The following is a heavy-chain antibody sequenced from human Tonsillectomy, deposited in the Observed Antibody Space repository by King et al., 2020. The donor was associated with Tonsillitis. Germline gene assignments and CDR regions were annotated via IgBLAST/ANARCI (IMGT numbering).Heavy chain of an antibody. D-gene: IGHD6-19*01. CDR3: ARDRMEYSIGRTIDY. V-gene: IGHV3-7*03. CDR2: IKQDGNEK. CDR1: GFTFGDYW. J-gene: IGHJ4*02. Sequence: VQLVESGGGLVQPGGSLRLSCAASGFTFGDYWMTWVRQAPGKGLEWVANIKQDGNEKYYLDSVQGRFTISRDYAKNSLYLQMNSLRAEDTAVYFCARDRMEYSIGRTIDYWGQGTLVTVSS.